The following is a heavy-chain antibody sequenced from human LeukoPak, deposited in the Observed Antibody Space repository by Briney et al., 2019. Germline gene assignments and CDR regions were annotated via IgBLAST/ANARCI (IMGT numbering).Heavy chain of an antibody. CDR2: ISYDGSNK. J-gene: IGHJ4*02. D-gene: IGHD3-22*01. Sequence: GGSLRLSCAASGFTFSSYGMHWVRQAPGKGLEWVAVISYDGSNKYYADSVKGRFTISRDNSKNTLYLQMNSLRAEDTAVYYCARDRGHYYDSSGYYPKYYFDYWGQGTLVTVSS. V-gene: IGHV3-30*03. CDR3: ARDRGHYYDSSGYYPKYYFDY. CDR1: GFTFSSYG.